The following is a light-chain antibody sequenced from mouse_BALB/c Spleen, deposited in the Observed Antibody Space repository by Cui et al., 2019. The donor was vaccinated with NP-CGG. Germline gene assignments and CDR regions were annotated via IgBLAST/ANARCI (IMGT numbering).Light chain of an antibody. CDR3: ALWYSNHWV. V-gene: IGLV1*01. CDR1: TGAVTTSNY. Sequence: QAVLTHESALTTSPGETVTLTCRSSTGAVTTSNYDNWVKEKPYHLFTGIIGGTNNRAPGVPARFSGSLIGDKAALTITGAQTEDEAIYFCALWYSNHWVFGGGTKLTVL. CDR2: GTN. J-gene: IGLJ1*01.